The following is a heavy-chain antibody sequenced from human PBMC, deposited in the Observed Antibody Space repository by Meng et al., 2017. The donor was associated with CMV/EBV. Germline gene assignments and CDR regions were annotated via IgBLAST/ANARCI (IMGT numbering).Heavy chain of an antibody. CDR1: GYTFTGYH. J-gene: IGHJ5*02. CDR2: INPNSGGT. CDR3: ARAVVPDATFDP. D-gene: IGHD2-2*01. Sequence: ASVQVSCKSSGYTFTGYHMHWVRQAPGQQLEWMGWINPNSGGTNYAQRFQGRVTMTRDTSISTAYMELSRLTSEDTAVYYCARAVVPDATFDPWGQGTLVTVSS. V-gene: IGHV1-2*02.